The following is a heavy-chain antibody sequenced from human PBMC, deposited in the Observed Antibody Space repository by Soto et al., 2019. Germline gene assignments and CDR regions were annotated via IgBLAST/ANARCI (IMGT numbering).Heavy chain of an antibody. Sequence: EVQLLESGGGLVQPGGSLRLSCAASGFTFSSYAMSWVRQAPGKGLGWVSAISGSGGSTYYADSVKGRFTISRANSKNTRYLQMNSLRADDTAVYYCAQDRQWLVFSFDYWGQGTLVTVSS. V-gene: IGHV3-23*01. CDR1: GFTFSSYA. D-gene: IGHD6-19*01. CDR2: ISGSGGST. J-gene: IGHJ4*02. CDR3: AQDRQWLVFSFDY.